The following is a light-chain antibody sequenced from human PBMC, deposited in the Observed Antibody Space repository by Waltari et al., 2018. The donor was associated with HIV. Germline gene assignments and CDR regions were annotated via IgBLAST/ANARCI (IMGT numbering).Light chain of an antibody. CDR2: GAS. Sequence: DIQMTQSPSSLSASVGDKVTIPCRATQTIIAYLNWYQQETSKPPKLLISGASTWQSGVSSRFSGSGSGTDFTLTIANLQPEDFVTYFCQQSYSTPWTFGQGTKLNI. V-gene: IGKV1-39*01. J-gene: IGKJ2*02. CDR1: QTIIAY. CDR3: QQSYSTPWT.